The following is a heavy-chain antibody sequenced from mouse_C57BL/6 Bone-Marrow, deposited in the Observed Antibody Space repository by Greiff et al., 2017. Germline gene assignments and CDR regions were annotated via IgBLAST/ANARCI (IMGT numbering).Heavy chain of an antibody. CDR2: IDPSDSYT. J-gene: IGHJ2*01. Sequence: QVQLQQPGAELVMPGASVKLSCKASGYTFTSYWMHWVKQRPGQGLEWIGEIDPSDSYTNYNQKFKGKSTLTVDKSSSTAYMQLSSLTSEDSAVYYCARRGYDGYGWGQGTTLTVSS. V-gene: IGHV1-69*01. CDR1: GYTFTSYW. CDR3: ARRGYDGYG. D-gene: IGHD2-3*01.